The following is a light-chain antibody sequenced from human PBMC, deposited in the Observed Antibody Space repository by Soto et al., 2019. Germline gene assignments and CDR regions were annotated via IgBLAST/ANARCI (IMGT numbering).Light chain of an antibody. CDR2: GNS. V-gene: IGLV1-40*01. CDR3: QSYDSSLSGSI. J-gene: IGLJ2*01. CDR1: SSNIGAGYD. Sequence: QSVLTQPPSVYGAPGQRFTISCTGSSSNIGAGYDVHWYQQLPGTAPKLLSYGNSNRPSGVPDRFSGSKSGTSASLAITGLQAEDEADYYCQSYDSSLSGSIFGGGTKLTVL.